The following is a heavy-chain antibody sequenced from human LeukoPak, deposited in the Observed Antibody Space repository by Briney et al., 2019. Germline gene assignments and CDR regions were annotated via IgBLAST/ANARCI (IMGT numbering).Heavy chain of an antibody. Sequence: EVSLSFSCSACTFSFYGYTLQRLRQAPGKGLEYVSAISGNGGITYYADSVKGRFTIYRDNSKNTLYLQMISLRPEDTAVYYCAKDFHTVTAFDYWGQGTLVTVSS. V-gene: IGHV3-64D*06. CDR3: AKDFHTVTAFDY. CDR1: TFSFYGYT. CDR2: ISGNGGIT. D-gene: IGHD4-11*01. J-gene: IGHJ4*02.